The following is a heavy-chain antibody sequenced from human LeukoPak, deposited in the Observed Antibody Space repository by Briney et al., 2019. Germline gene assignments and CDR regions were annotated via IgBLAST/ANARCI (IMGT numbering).Heavy chain of an antibody. D-gene: IGHD3-22*01. CDR2: IYYSGST. Sequence: SETLSLTCTVSGGSVNSVTYYWSWIRQPPGKGLEWIGYIYYSGSTYYNPSLKSRVTISVDTSKNQFSLKLSSVTAADTAVYYCARRMYYYDSSGYKTDDAFDIWGQGTMVTVSS. CDR1: GGSVNSVTYY. CDR3: ARRMYYYDSSGYKTDDAFDI. V-gene: IGHV4-61*01. J-gene: IGHJ3*02.